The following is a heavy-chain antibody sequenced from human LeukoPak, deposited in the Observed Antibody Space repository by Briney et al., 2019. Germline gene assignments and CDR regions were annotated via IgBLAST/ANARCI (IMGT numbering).Heavy chain of an antibody. CDR1: GFTFSSYG. J-gene: IGHJ3*02. CDR2: ISYDGSNK. Sequence: GGSLRLSCAASGFTFSSYGMHWLRQAPGKGLEGVADISYDGSNKYYADSVKGRFTISRDNSKNTLYLQMNSLRAEDTAVYYCAKDLRRGGVITMIGVVPNAFDIWGQGTMVTVSS. CDR3: AKDLRRGGVITMIGVVPNAFDI. D-gene: IGHD3-22*01. V-gene: IGHV3-30*18.